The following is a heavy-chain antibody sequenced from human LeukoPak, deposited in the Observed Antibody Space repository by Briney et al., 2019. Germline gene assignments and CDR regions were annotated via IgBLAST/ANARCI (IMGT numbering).Heavy chain of an antibody. CDR3: TKDSQGFYGGFWYGTYGMDV. CDR1: GFSFDNFA. V-gene: IGHV3-23*01. J-gene: IGHJ6*02. D-gene: IGHD3-16*01. CDR2: ICGNI. Sequence: PGGSLRLSCVASGFSFDNFAMTWVRQAPGKGLEWVSTICGNIHYADSVRGRFTISRDNSRKTVFLQMNSLTPEDAATYYCTKDSQGFYGGFWYGTYGMDVWGQGTTVTVSS.